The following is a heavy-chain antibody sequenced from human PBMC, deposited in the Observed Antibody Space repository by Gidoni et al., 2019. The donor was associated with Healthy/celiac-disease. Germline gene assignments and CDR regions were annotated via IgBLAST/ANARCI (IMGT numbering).Heavy chain of an antibody. V-gene: IGHV4-61*02. D-gene: IGHD3-22*01. J-gene: IGHJ2*01. Sequence: QVQLQESGPGLVKPSQTLSLTCTVSGGSISSGSYYWSWIRQPAGKGLEWIGRIYTSGSTNYNPSLKSRVTISVDTSKNQFSLKLSSVTAADTAVYYCARERGFYYDSSGYYYWYFDLWGRGTLVTVSS. CDR3: ARERGFYYDSSGYYYWYFDL. CDR2: IYTSGST. CDR1: GGSISSGSYY.